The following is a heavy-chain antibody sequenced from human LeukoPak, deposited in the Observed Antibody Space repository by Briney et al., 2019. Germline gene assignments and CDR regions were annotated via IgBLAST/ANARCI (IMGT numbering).Heavy chain of an antibody. J-gene: IGHJ4*02. CDR1: GGSISSYY. V-gene: IGHV4-4*07. CDR3: ARESHDFWSGYYSPRVDY. CDR2: IYTSGST. Sequence: SETLSLTCTVSGGSISSYYWSWIRQPAGKGLEWIWRIYTSGSTNYNPSLKSRVTMSVDTSKNQFSLKLSSVTAADTAVYYCARESHDFWSGYYSPRVDYWGQGTLVTVSS. D-gene: IGHD3-3*01.